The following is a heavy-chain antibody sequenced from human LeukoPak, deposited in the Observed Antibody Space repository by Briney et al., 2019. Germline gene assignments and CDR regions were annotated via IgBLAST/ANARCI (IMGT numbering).Heavy chain of an antibody. Sequence: GGSLRLSCAASGFTFSSYGMHWVRQAPGRGLEWVSSISSSGEFTFYADSVKGRFTIFRDNSRYTLYLQMNSLRAEDAAMYYCVKDRPNYYESNGDYYKRDGDFWGQGTLVTVSA. V-gene: IGHV3-23*01. CDR1: GFTFSSYG. J-gene: IGHJ4*02. CDR3: VKDRPNYYESNGDYYKRDGDF. CDR2: ISSSGEFT. D-gene: IGHD3-22*01.